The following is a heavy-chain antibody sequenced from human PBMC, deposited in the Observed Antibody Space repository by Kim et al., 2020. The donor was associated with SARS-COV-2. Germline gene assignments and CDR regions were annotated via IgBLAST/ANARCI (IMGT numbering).Heavy chain of an antibody. CDR1: GGSISSGGYY. J-gene: IGHJ4*02. D-gene: IGHD2-15*01. CDR3: ARRSPKMVDY. CDR2: IYYSGST. Sequence: SETLSLTCTVSGGSISSGGYYWSWIRQHPGKGLEWIGYIYYSGSTYYNPSLKSRVTISVDTSKNQFSLKLSSVTAADTAVYYCARRSPKMVDYWGQGTLVTVSS. V-gene: IGHV4-31*03.